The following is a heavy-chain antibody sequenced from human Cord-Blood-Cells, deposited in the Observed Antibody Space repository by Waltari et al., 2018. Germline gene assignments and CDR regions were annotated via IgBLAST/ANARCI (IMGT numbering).Heavy chain of an antibody. J-gene: IGHJ4*02. CDR1: GYTFTSYG. CDR3: ARDGNWGGWGSPEDY. Sequence: QVQLVQSGAEVKKPGASVKVSCKASGYTFTSYGISWVRQAPGQGLEWMGWISAYNGNTNYAQKLKGRVTMTTATSTSTAYMELGSLRSDDAAVYYCARDGNWGGWGSPEDYWGQGTLVTVSS. V-gene: IGHV1-18*01. D-gene: IGHD7-27*01. CDR2: ISAYNGNT.